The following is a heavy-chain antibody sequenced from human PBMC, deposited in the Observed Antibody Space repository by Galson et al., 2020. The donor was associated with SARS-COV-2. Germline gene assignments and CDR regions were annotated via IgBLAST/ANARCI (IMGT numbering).Heavy chain of an antibody. CDR2: LSTSGST. D-gene: IGHD6-19*01. Sequence: SATLSLTCTVSGGSLSSGSYYWSWIRQPAGKGLEWIGRLSTSGSTNYNPSLQSRVTISIDTSKNQFSLELTSVTAADTAVYFCAYGVVAGTGYWGQGILVTVSS. CDR3: AYGVVAGTGY. CDR1: GGSLSSGSYY. V-gene: IGHV4-61*02. J-gene: IGHJ4*02.